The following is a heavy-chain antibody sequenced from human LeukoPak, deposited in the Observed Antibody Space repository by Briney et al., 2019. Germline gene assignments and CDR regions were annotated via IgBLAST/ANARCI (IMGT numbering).Heavy chain of an antibody. CDR3: AREGPGCSSTSCPSDY. D-gene: IGHD2-2*01. CDR1: GFTFSSYS. J-gene: IGHJ4*02. CDR2: ISSSSSYI. V-gene: IGHV3-21*01. Sequence: GWSLRLSCAASGFTFSSYSMNWVRQAPGKGLEWVSSISSSSSYIYYADSVKGRFTISRDNAKNSLYLQMNSLRAEDTAVYYCAREGPGCSSTSCPSDYWGQGTLVTVSS.